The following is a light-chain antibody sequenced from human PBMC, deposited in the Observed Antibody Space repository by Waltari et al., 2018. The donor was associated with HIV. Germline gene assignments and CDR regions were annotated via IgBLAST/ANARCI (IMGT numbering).Light chain of an antibody. Sequence: QSALTQPASVSGSPGQSITISCPGTSSDIGRFNYVSWYQQYPGKAPKVMIYEVIKPPSGVSSRFSGSKSGNTASLTISGLQAEDEADYYCCSYAGNSARVFGGGTKLTVL. CDR1: SSDIGRFNY. CDR2: EVI. CDR3: CSYAGNSARV. V-gene: IGLV2-23*02. J-gene: IGLJ3*02.